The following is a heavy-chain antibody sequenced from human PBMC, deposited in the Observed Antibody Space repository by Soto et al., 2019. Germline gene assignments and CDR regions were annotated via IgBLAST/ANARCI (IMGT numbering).Heavy chain of an antibody. CDR3: ARESEPLGLSMDV. Sequence: GGSLRLSCAASGFTVSSSYMSWVRQAPGKGLEWVSVIYSAGGTHYADSVKGRFTISRDNSKNTLYLQMNSLRAEDTAVYYCARESEPLGLSMDVWGKGTKVTVS. D-gene: IGHD1-1*01. CDR1: GFTVSSSY. J-gene: IGHJ6*04. V-gene: IGHV3-66*01. CDR2: IYSAGGT.